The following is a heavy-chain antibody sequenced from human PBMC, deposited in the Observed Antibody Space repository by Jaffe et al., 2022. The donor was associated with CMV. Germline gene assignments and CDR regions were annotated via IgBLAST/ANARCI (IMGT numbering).Heavy chain of an antibody. CDR1: GFTFRNYG. CDR3: VRGGGVSDWYFDL. D-gene: IGHD3-16*01. Sequence: QVQLVESGGGVVQPGRSLRLSCAASGFTFRNYGMHWVRQAPGKGLEWVAIIWYDGSNKYYADSVKGRFTISRDNSKKTLYLQMNSLRAEDTAVYYCVRGGGVSDWYFDLWGRGTLVTVSS. J-gene: IGHJ2*01. CDR2: IWYDGSNK. V-gene: IGHV3-33*08.